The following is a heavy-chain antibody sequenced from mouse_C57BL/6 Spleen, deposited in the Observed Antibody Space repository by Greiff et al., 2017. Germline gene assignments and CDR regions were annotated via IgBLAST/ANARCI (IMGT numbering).Heavy chain of an antibody. CDR3: ARYGGNYWYFDV. V-gene: IGHV7-3*01. D-gene: IGHD2-1*01. CDR2: IRNKANGYTT. J-gene: IGHJ1*03. CDR1: GFTFTDYY. Sequence: EVKVEESGGGLVQPGGSLSLSCAASGFTFTDYYMSWVRQPPGKALEWLGFIRNKANGYTTEYSASVKGRFTISRDNSQSILYLQMNALRAEDSATYYCARYGGNYWYFDVWGTGTTVTVSS.